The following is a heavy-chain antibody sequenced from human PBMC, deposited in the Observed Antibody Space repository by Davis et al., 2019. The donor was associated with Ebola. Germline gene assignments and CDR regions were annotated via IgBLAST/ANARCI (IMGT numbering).Heavy chain of an antibody. CDR2: ISWNSGSI. CDR3: ARDLLGYCSGGSCYSSESFDP. J-gene: IGHJ5*02. D-gene: IGHD2-15*01. V-gene: IGHV3-9*01. CDR1: GFTFDDYA. Sequence: SLKISCAASGFTFDDYAMHWVRQAPGKGLEWVSGISWNSGSIGYADSVKGRFTISRVNAKNSPYLQMNSLRAEDTAVYYCARDLLGYCSGGSCYSSESFDPWGQGTLVTVSS.